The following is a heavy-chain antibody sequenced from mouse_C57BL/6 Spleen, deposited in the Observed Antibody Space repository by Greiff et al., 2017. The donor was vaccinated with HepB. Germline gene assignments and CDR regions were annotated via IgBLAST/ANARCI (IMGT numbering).Heavy chain of an antibody. CDR3: ARSSYYAMDY. V-gene: IGHV1-22*01. CDR1: GYTFTDYN. J-gene: IGHJ4*01. CDR2: INPNNGGT. Sequence: EVKLQESGPELVKPGASVKMSCKASGYTFTDYNMHWVKQSHGKSLEWIGYINPNNGGTSYNQKFKGKATLTVNKSSSTAYMELRSLTSEDSAVYYCARSSYYAMDYWGQGTSVTVSS.